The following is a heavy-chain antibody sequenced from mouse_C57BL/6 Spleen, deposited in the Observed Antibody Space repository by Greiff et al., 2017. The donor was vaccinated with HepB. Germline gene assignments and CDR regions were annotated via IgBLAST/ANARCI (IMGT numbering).Heavy chain of an antibody. CDR2: IYPGSGST. J-gene: IGHJ3*01. V-gene: IGHV1-55*01. CDR1: GYTFTSYW. Sequence: VQLQQSGAELVKPGASVKMSCKASGYTFTSYWITWVKQRPGQGLEWIGDIYPGSGSTNYNEKFKSKATLTVDTSSRTAYMQLSSLTSEDSAVYYCAREGYDYAAWFAYWGQGTLVTVSA. D-gene: IGHD2-4*01. CDR3: AREGYDYAAWFAY.